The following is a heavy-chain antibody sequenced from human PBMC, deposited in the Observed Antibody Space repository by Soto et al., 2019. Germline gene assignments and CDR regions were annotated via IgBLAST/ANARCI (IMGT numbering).Heavy chain of an antibody. J-gene: IGHJ5*02. Sequence: QVQLQESGPGLVKPSETLSLTCTVSGGSISSYYWSWIRQPPGKGLEWIGYIYYSGSTNYNPSLKSRVTIAVDTSKNRFSLKLSSVTAEDTAVYYCAGDSVLNDSGSTWGWFDPWGQGTLVTVSS. CDR1: GGSISSYY. CDR3: AGDSVLNDSGSTWGWFDP. D-gene: IGHD1-26*01. V-gene: IGHV4-59*01. CDR2: IYYSGST.